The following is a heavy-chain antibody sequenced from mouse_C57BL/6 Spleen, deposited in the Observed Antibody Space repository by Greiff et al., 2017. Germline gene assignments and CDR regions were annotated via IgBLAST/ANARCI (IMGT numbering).Heavy chain of an antibody. Sequence: VQLQQPGAELVKPGASVKMSCKASGYTFTSYWITWVKQTPGQGLEWIGDIYPGSGSTNYNEKFKSKATLTVYTSSITAYMQLSSLTSGDSAVYDCARGVYYYGSSYLDDWGQGTSVTVSS. CDR1: GYTFTSYW. V-gene: IGHV1-55*01. J-gene: IGHJ4*01. CDR2: IYPGSGST. D-gene: IGHD1-1*01. CDR3: ARGVYYYGSSYLDD.